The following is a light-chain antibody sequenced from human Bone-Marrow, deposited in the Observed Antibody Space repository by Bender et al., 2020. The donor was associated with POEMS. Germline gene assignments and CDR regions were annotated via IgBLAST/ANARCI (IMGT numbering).Light chain of an antibody. CDR2: YVN. V-gene: IGLV2-8*01. CDR3: SLYAGSSSLL. Sequence: QSALTQPPSASGSPGQSVTISCAGTSSDVGGYNYVSWYQQHPGKAPKLLIYYVNKRPSGVPRRFSGTRSGNAAFLTVSGLQGDDEADYFCSLYAGSSSLLFGGGTKLTVL. J-gene: IGLJ3*02. CDR1: SSDVGGYNY.